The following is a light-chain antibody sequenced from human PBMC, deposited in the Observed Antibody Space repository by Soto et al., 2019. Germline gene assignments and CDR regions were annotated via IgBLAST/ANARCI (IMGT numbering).Light chain of an antibody. CDR1: SSDVRGYNY. CDR2: DVS. V-gene: IGLV2-14*01. CDR3: SSYTSSSTPV. Sequence: QSALTQPASVSGSPGQSITISCTGTSSDVRGYNYVSWYQQHPGKAPKRMIYDVSNRPSGVSNRFSGSKSGNTASLTISGLQAEDEADYYCSSYTSSSTPVFGTGTKLTVL. J-gene: IGLJ1*01.